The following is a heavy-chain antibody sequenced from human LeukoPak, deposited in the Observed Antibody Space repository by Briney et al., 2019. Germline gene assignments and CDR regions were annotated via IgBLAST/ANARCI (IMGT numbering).Heavy chain of an antibody. J-gene: IGHJ4*02. CDR1: GFTFSRYW. Sequence: GGSLRLSCAASGFTFSRYWMHWVRQAPGKGLAWVSVIRSDGSITTYADSVKGRFTISRDTAKNTLYLQMNSLRAEDTAVYYCARDGRSGNFDKWGQGTLVSVSS. V-gene: IGHV3-74*01. CDR3: ARDGRSGNFDK. D-gene: IGHD1-26*01. CDR2: IRSDGSIT.